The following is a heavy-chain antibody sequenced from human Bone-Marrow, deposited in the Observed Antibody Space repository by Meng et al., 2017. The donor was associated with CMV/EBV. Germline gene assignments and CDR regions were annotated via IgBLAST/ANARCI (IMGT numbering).Heavy chain of an antibody. CDR1: GFIFDDYT. CDR2: INWNSVTI. V-gene: IGHV3-9*01. J-gene: IGHJ4*02. CDR3: AKDHRFVQAYYFDS. D-gene: IGHD1-1*01. Sequence: SLKILCAASGFIFDDYTMHWVRQAPGKGLEWVSSINWNSVTIGHADSVKGRFTISRDNAMNSLYLQMNSLRHHATALYYCAKDHRFVQAYYFDSWGQGTLVTVSS.